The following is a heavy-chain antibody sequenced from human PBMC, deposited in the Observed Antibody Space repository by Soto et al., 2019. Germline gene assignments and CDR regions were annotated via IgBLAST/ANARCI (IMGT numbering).Heavy chain of an antibody. V-gene: IGHV1-69*06. J-gene: IGHJ5*02. CDR1: GGTFSSYA. Sequence: SVKVSCKASGGTFSSYAISWVRQAPGQGLEWMGGIIPIFGTANYAQEFQGRVTITADKPTSTAYMELSSLRSEDTAVYYCAGVRGVIIARFDPWGQGTLVTVSS. CDR3: AGVRGVIIARFDP. CDR2: IIPIFGTA. D-gene: IGHD3-10*01.